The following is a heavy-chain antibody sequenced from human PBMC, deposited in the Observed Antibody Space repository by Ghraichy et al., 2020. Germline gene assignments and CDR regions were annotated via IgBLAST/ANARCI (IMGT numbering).Heavy chain of an antibody. D-gene: IGHD2-15*01. CDR3: ARDVAGCSGGSCYSRGRSSYYYYGKDV. CDR2: ISSSSSYI. Sequence: GGSLRLSCAASGFTFSSYSMNWVRQAPGKGLEWVSSISSSSSYIYYADSVKGRFTISRDNAKNSLYLQMNSLRAEDTAVYYCARDVAGCSGGSCYSRGRSSYYYYGKDVWGQGNTVNVSS. V-gene: IGHV3-21*01. J-gene: IGHJ6*02. CDR1: GFTFSSYS.